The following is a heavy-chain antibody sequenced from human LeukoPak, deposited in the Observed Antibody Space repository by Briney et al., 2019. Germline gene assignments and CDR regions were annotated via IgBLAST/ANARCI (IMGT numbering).Heavy chain of an antibody. CDR1: GFTFSDYW. CDR2: ISGSGGYT. CDR3: ANSATPAGTTWFDP. V-gene: IGHV3-23*01. Sequence: GGSLRLSCAASGFTFSDYWMHWVRQAPGKGLEWVSSISGSGGYTYYADSVKGRFTISRDNSKNTLYLQMNSLRAEDTAVYYCANSATPAGTTWFDPWGQGTLVTVSS. J-gene: IGHJ5*02. D-gene: IGHD2/OR15-2a*01.